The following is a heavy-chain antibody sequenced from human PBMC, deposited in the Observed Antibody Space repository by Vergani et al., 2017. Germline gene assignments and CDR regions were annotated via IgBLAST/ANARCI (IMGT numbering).Heavy chain of an antibody. Sequence: QVQLQESGPGLVKPSETLSLTCTVSGYSISSGYYWGWIRQPPRKGLEWIGSIYHSGSTYYNPSLKSRVTISVDTSKNQFSLKLSSVTAADTAVYYCARGVPGFDYWGQGTLVTVSS. CDR1: GYSISSGYY. V-gene: IGHV4-38-2*02. CDR3: ARGVPGFDY. CDR2: IYHSGST. D-gene: IGHD2-2*01. J-gene: IGHJ4*02.